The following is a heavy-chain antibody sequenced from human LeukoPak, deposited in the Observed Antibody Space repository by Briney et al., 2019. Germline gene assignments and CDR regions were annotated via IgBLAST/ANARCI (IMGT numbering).Heavy chain of an antibody. Sequence: GGSLRLSCAASGFTFSSYAMSWVRQAPGKGLEWVSAISGSGGSTYYADSVKGRFTISRDNSKNTLYLQMNSLRAEDTAVYYCARMNYISTGWGAPFDYWGQGTLVTVSS. D-gene: IGHD1-7*01. CDR2: ISGSGGST. CDR3: ARMNYISTGWGAPFDY. V-gene: IGHV3-23*01. J-gene: IGHJ4*02. CDR1: GFTFSSYA.